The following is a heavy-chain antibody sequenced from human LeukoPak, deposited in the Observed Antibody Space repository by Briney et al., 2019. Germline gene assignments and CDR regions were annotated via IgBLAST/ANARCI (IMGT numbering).Heavy chain of an antibody. V-gene: IGHV3-64*04. CDR3: AKDQVWIVVGSFDY. CDR1: GFTFSTNS. Sequence: PGGSLRLSCSASGFTFSTNSMHWVRQAPGKGLEFVSAITSNGGSTYYADSVKGRFTISRDNSKNTLYLQMTSLRAEDTAVYYCAKDQVWIVVGSFDYWGQGTLVTVSS. D-gene: IGHD3-22*01. CDR2: ITSNGGST. J-gene: IGHJ4*02.